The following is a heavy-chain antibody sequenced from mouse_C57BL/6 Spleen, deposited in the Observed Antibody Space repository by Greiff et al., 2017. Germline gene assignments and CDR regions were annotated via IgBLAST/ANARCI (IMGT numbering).Heavy chain of an antibody. Sequence: VQLQQSGPELVKPGASVKISCKASGYAFSSSWMNWVKQRPGKGLEWIGRIYPGDGDTNYNGKFKGKATLTADKSSSTAYMQLSSLTSEDSAVYFCAREEREIGTFDYWGQGTTLTVSS. CDR3: AREEREIGTFDY. V-gene: IGHV1-82*01. D-gene: IGHD4-1*01. CDR1: GYAFSSSW. CDR2: IYPGDGDT. J-gene: IGHJ2*01.